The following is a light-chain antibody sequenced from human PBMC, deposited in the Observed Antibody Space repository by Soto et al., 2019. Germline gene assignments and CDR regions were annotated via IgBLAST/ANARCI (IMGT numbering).Light chain of an antibody. CDR2: ANT. CDR3: QSYDSSLSVVV. J-gene: IGLJ2*01. Sequence: QSVLTQPPSASGTPGQRVTISCSGSSSNIGSNTVNWYQQLPGTAPKLLIYANTNRPSGVPDQFSASKSGTSASLAITGLRAEDEADYYCQSYDSSLSVVVFGGGTKLTVL. CDR1: SSNIGSNT. V-gene: IGLV1-44*01.